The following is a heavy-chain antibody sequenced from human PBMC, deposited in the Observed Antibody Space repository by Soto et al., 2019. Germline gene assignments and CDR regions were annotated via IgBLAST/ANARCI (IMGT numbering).Heavy chain of an antibody. D-gene: IGHD4-17*01. CDR1: GYTLTSYA. CDR2: INAGNGNT. V-gene: IGHV1-3*01. Sequence: ASVKVSCKASGYTLTSYAMHWVRQAPGQRLEWMGWINAGNGNTKYSQKFQGRVTITRDTSASTAYMELSSLRSEDTAVYYCAREKGYGDYDAYYMDVWGKGTTVTVSS. J-gene: IGHJ6*03. CDR3: AREKGYGDYDAYYMDV.